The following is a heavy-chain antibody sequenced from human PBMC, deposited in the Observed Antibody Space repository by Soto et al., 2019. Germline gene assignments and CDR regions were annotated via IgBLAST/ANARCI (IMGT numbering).Heavy chain of an antibody. Sequence: SXTLSLTCTVSGVSISSGDYYWIWIRQTTWKGLEWIGNIYYNGNTYYNPSLKSRVTISVDTSKNQFSLKLSSVTAADTAVYYCARLRIYCSGGSCYYYFDYWGQGTLVTVSS. V-gene: IGHV4-39*01. D-gene: IGHD2-15*01. CDR3: ARLRIYCSGGSCYYYFDY. CDR2: IYYNGNT. J-gene: IGHJ4*02. CDR1: GVSISSGDYY.